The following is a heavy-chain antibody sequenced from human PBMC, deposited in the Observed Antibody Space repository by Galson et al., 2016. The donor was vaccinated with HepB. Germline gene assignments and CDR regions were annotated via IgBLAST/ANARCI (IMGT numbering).Heavy chain of an antibody. J-gene: IGHJ5*02. CDR1: GGSISSSSYY. D-gene: IGHD2-15*01. CDR2: IYYSWST. V-gene: IGHV4-39*01. Sequence: QVQLQESGPGLVKPSQTLFLTCTVSGGSISSSSYYWGWIRPPPGKGLEWIGSIYYSWSTYYNPSLKSRVTISVDTSKNQFSLKLSSVTAADTAVYYCARQIVVVVAATRGVDWFDPWGQGTLVTVSS. CDR3: ARQIVVVVAATRGVDWFDP.